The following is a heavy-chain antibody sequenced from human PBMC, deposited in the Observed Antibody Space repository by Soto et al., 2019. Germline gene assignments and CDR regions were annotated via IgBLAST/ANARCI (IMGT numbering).Heavy chain of an antibody. J-gene: IGHJ4*02. CDR1: GFTFSNAC. D-gene: IGHD6-19*01. CDR3: TADSYSSTTVDRFDN. V-gene: IGHV3-15*07. Sequence: EVQLVESGGGLVKPGGSLRLSCAASGFTFSNACINWVRQAPGKGLEWVGRVKSNTHGGTTDYTETVKVRFAISRDDSTNMVYLKMNSMKIEDTAVYYCTADSYSSTTVDRFDNWGQGTLVTVSS. CDR2: VKSNTHGGTT.